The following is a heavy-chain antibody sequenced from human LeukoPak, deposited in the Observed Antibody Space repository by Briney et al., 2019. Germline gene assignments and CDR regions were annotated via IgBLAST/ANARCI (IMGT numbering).Heavy chain of an antibody. CDR3: ARGLMTTVTY. V-gene: IGHV3-48*01. CDR2: ISSSSSTI. CDR1: GFTFSSYS. J-gene: IGHJ4*02. D-gene: IGHD4-17*01. Sequence: GGSLRLSCAASGFTFSSYSMNWVRQAPGKGLEWVSYISSSSSTIYYADSVKGRFTISRDNAKNSLYLQMNSLRAEDTAVYYCARGLMTTVTYWGQGTLVTVSS.